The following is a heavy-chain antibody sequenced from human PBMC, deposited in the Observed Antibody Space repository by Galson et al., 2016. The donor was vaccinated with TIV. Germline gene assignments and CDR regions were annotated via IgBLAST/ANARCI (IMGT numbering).Heavy chain of an antibody. J-gene: IGHJ4*02. CDR1: GYTFTGYF. V-gene: IGHV1-46*01. CDR3: ARDGEVGSSDYDH. D-gene: IGHD3-22*01. Sequence: SVKVSCKASGYTFTGYFIHWVRQAPGQGPEWMGIINPSGGSTSYAQKFQGRVTMTRVTSTSTVYMELSSLRSEDTAVYYCARDGEVGSSDYDHWGQGTLVSVSS. CDR2: INPSGGST.